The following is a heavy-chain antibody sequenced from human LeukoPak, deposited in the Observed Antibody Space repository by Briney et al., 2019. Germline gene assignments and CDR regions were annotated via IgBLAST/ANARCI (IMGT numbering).Heavy chain of an antibody. J-gene: IGHJ4*02. CDR2: ISGSGGST. Sequence: GGSLRLSCAASGFTFSSYAMSWVRQAPAKGLEWVSAISGSGGSTYYADSVKGRFTISRDNSKNTLYLQMNSLRAEDTAVYYCAKDLSPGGPVYYFDYWGQGTLVTVSS. V-gene: IGHV3-23*01. CDR3: AKDLSPGGPVYYFDY. CDR1: GFTFSSYA. D-gene: IGHD1-14*01.